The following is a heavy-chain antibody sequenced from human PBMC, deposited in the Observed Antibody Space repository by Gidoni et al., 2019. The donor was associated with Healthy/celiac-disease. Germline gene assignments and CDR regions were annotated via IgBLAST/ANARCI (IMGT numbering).Heavy chain of an antibody. D-gene: IGHD6-13*01. CDR3: ARDLFDGTQIY. J-gene: IGHJ4*02. Sequence: EVQLVESGGGLVQPGGSLRLSCAASGFTFSSYWMSWVRQAPGKGLGWVANIKQDGSEKYYVDSVKGRFTISRDNAKNSLYLQMNSLRAEDTAVYYCARDLFDGTQIYWGQGTLVTVSS. CDR1: GFTFSSYW. CDR2: IKQDGSEK. V-gene: IGHV3-7*01.